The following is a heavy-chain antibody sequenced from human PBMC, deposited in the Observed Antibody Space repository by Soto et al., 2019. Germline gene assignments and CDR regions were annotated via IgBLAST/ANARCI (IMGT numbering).Heavy chain of an antibody. J-gene: IGHJ4*02. Sequence: QLQLQESGSGLVKPSQTLSLTCAVSGGSISSGDYSWNWIRQPPGKGLEWIGYIYSGGSTYYNQSLQSRFPMSVDRSSNQFSLKLHSVTAADTAVYYCARVRREYDNSGPVDYWGQGTLVTVSS. D-gene: IGHD3-22*01. V-gene: IGHV4-30-2*01. CDR2: IYSGGST. CDR1: GGSISSGDYS. CDR3: ARVRREYDNSGPVDY.